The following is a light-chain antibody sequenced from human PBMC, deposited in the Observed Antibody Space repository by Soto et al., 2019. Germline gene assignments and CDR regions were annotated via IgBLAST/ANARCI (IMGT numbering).Light chain of an antibody. CDR1: QSIRTY. CDR3: QQTYSTLNS. J-gene: IGKJ2*03. V-gene: IGKV1-39*01. CDR2: NAS. Sequence: DIQVTQSPSSRSASVGDRVTITCRASQSIRTYLNWYQERPGKPPKLLIHNASTLQSGVPSRFSGSGSGTDFTLTISSLQPEDFATYYCQQTYSTLNSFGQGTKLEIK.